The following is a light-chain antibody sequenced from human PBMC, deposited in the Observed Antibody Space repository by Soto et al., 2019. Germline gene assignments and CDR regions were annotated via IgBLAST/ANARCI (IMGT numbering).Light chain of an antibody. J-gene: IGKJ4*01. CDR1: QGISSY. V-gene: IGKV1-9*01. Sequence: IQLTHSPSSLSASVGDRVTITCRASQGISSYLAWYQQKPGKAPNLLIYAASTLQSGVPSRFSGSGSGTDFTLTISSLQPEDFATYYCQQLNSYPLTFGGGTNEEIK. CDR2: AAS. CDR3: QQLNSYPLT.